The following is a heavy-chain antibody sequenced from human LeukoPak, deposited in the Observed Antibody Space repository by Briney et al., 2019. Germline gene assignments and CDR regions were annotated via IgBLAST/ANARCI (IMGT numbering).Heavy chain of an antibody. Sequence: PSETLSLTCAVYGGSFSGYYWSWIRQPPGKGLEWIGEINHSGSTNYNPSLKSRVTISVDTSKNQFSLKLSSVTAADTAVYYCARVVANWDAFDIWGQGTMVTVSS. CDR1: GGSFSGYY. D-gene: IGHD2-15*01. CDR3: ARVVANWDAFDI. CDR2: INHSGST. V-gene: IGHV4-34*01. J-gene: IGHJ3*02.